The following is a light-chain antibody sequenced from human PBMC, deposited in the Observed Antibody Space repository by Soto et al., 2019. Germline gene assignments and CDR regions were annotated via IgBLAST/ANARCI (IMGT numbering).Light chain of an antibody. Sequence: DIVLTQSPGTLSLSPGDRATLSCRASQSVSSSYLAWYQQKPDQAPRLLIYGASSRATGIPDRFSGSGSGTDFTLNISRLEPEDFAVYYCQQYGSSPRTFGQGTKVEIK. CDR3: QQYGSSPRT. CDR1: QSVSSSY. J-gene: IGKJ1*01. V-gene: IGKV3-20*01. CDR2: GAS.